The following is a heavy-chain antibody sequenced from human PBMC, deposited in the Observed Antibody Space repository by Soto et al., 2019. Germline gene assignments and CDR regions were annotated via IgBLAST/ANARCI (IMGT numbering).Heavy chain of an antibody. V-gene: IGHV1-3*01. Sequence: ASVKVSCKASGYTFTSYAMHWVRQAPGQRLEWMGWINAGNGNTKYSQKFQGRVTITRYTSASTAYMELSSLLSEVTAVYYCARGITLPTPLDYWGQGTLVTVSS. CDR2: INAGNGNT. D-gene: IGHD1-20*01. J-gene: IGHJ4*02. CDR1: GYTFTSYA. CDR3: ARGITLPTPLDY.